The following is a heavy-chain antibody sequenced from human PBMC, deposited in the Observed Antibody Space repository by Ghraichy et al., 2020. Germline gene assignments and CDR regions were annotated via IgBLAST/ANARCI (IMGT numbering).Heavy chain of an antibody. CDR3: ARAQAMVKGVGMDV. CDR1: GYTFTSYD. D-gene: IGHD5-18*01. CDR2: MNPNSGNT. J-gene: IGHJ6*02. V-gene: IGHV1-8*01. Sequence: ASVKVSCKASGYTFTSYDINWVRQATGQGLEWMGWMNPNSGNTGYAQKFQGRVTVTRNTSISTAYMELSSLRSEDTAVYYCARAQAMVKGVGMDVWGQGTTVTVSS.